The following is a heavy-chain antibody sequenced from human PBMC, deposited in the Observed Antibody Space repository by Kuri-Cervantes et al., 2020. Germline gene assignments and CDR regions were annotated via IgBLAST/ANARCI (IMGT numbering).Heavy chain of an antibody. CDR2: IIPAFRST. V-gene: IGHV1-69*05. D-gene: IGHD3-22*01. Sequence: SVKVSCKASGGIFTTYSINWVRQAPGQGLEWVGGIIPAFRSTIYAQNFEGRVTITTDESASTAYMELSRLTSEDTAVYYCARDQGSIGYSQWFDPWGQGTLVTVSS. CDR1: GGIFTTYS. J-gene: IGHJ5*02. CDR3: ARDQGSIGYSQWFDP.